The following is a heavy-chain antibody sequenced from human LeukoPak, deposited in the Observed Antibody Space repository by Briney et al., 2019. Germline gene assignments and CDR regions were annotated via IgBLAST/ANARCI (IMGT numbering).Heavy chain of an antibody. J-gene: IGHJ4*02. D-gene: IGHD6-19*01. V-gene: IGHV3-11*04. CDR3: ARERNLEIAVAGTIFDY. Sequence: PGGSLRLSCAVSGFTFSDDYMSWIRQAPGKGLEWVSYISSSGSSIYYADSVKGRFSISRDNAKNALYLQMNSLRAEDTAVYYCARERNLEIAVAGTIFDYWGQGTLVAVSS. CDR1: GFTFSDDY. CDR2: ISSSGSSI.